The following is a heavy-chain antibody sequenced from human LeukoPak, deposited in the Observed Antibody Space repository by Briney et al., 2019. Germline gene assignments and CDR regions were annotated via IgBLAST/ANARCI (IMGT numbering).Heavy chain of an antibody. J-gene: IGHJ4*02. Sequence: SETLSLTCTVSGGSIRSYYWSWIRQPPGKGLEWIGYIYFSGSTSYNPSPKSRVTISVDRSKNQFSLKLSSVAAADTAVYYCARSYDTDFDYWGQGTLVTVSS. CDR2: IYFSGST. CDR3: ARSYDTDFDY. CDR1: GGSIRSYY. D-gene: IGHD3-3*01. V-gene: IGHV4-59*01.